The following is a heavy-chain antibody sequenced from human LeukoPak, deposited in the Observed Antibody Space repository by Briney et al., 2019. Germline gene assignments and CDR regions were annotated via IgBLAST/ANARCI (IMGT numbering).Heavy chain of an antibody. V-gene: IGHV1-2*02. J-gene: IGHJ4*02. CDR2: INPNSGGT. D-gene: IGHD5-24*01. CDR3: ARERRPRRDGYNLHY. CDR1: GYTFTGYY. Sequence: ASVKVSCKASGYTFTGYYMHWVRQAPGQGLEWMGWINPNSGGTNYAQKFQGRVTMTRDTSISTAYMELSRLRSDDTAVYYCARERRPRRDGYNLHYWGREPWSPSPQ.